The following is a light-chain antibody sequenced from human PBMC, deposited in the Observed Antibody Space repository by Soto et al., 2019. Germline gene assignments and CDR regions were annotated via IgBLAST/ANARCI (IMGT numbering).Light chain of an antibody. CDR1: QSVSSSY. CDR2: GAS. J-gene: IGKJ2*01. Sequence: EIVLTQSPGTLSLSPGERATLSCRASQSVSSSYLAWYQQKPGQAPRRLIYGASGRATGIPDRFSGSGSGADLTLTISRLEPEDFAVYYCQQYGSSPMYTFGQGTKLEIK. V-gene: IGKV3-20*01. CDR3: QQYGSSPMYT.